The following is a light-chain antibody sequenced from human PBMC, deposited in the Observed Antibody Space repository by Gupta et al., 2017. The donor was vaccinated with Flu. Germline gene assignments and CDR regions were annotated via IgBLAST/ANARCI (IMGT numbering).Light chain of an antibody. CDR2: SNN. CDR1: SSNIGSNT. V-gene: IGLV1-44*01. J-gene: IGLJ3*02. CDR3: AAWDDSLNGRV. Sequence: QSVLTQPPSASWTPGQRVTISCSGRSSNIGSNTVNWYQQLPGTAPKLLIYSNNQRPSGVPDRFSGSKSGTSASLAISGLQSEDEADYYCAAWDDSLNGRVFGGGTKLTVL.